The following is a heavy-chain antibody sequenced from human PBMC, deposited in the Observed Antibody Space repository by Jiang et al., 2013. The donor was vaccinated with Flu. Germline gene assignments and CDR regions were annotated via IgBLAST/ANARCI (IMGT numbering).Heavy chain of an antibody. D-gene: IGHD6-13*01. Sequence: SGAEVKKPGASVKISCKASGYIFTNSPIHWVRQAPGQALEWMGWINTLNGKTKYSQKFHGSGRLTLTRDTSAATAHLDLSSLTSEDTAVYFCALEGPYSSSWYYFDLWGQGTLLTVSS. CDR2: INTLNGKT. V-gene: IGHV1-3*04. J-gene: IGHJ4*02. CDR3: ALEGPYSSSWYYFDL. CDR1: GYIFTNSP.